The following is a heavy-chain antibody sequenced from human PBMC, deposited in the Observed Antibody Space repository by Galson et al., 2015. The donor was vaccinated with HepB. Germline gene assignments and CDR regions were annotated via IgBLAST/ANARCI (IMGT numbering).Heavy chain of an antibody. CDR2: INAENGNT. CDR3: ARAYYDGSAYDY. J-gene: IGHJ4*02. Sequence: SVKVSCKASGDTFTTYAMHWVRQAPGQRLEWMGWINAENGNTKYSQKFQGRVTITRDTSASTAYMELSSLRSEDTAVYYCARAYYDGSAYDYWGQGTLVTVSS. V-gene: IGHV1-3*01. D-gene: IGHD3-22*01. CDR1: GDTFTTYA.